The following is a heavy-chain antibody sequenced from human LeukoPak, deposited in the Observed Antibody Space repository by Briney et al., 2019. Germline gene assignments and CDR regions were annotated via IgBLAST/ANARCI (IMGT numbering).Heavy chain of an antibody. V-gene: IGHV3-64*01. CDR2: ISSNGGST. CDR1: GFTFSSYA. CDR3: ARDGIVVVPAAMPGINYYYYMDV. D-gene: IGHD2-2*01. J-gene: IGHJ6*03. Sequence: HPGGSLRLSCAASGFTFSSYAMHWVRQAPGKGLEYVSAISSNGGSTYYANSVKGRFTISRDNSKNTLYLQMGSLRAEDMAVYYCARDGIVVVPAAMPGINYYYYMDVWGKGTTVTISS.